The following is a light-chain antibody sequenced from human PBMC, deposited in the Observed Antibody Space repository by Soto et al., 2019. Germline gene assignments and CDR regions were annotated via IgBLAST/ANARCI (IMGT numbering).Light chain of an antibody. CDR1: QSVSSSY. CDR2: GAS. CDR3: QQYGSSRT. J-gene: IGKJ2*02. V-gene: IGKV3-20*01. Sequence: EIVLTQSPGTLSLSPGERATLSCRASQSVSSSYLAWYQQTPGQAPRLLIYGASSRATGIPDRFSGSGSGTDFPLTISRLEPEDFAVYYCQQYGSSRTFGQGTKLEIK.